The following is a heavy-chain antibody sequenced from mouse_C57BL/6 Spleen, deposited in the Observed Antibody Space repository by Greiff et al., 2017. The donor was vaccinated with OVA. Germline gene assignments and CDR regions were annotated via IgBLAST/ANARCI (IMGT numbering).Heavy chain of an antibody. D-gene: IGHD2-4*01. CDR3: AREGHYDYDVRLCAY. V-gene: IGHV1-52*01. CDR1: GYTFTSYW. J-gene: IGHJ3*01. CDR2: IDPSDSET. Sequence: QVQLQQPGAELVRPGSSVKLSCKASGYTFTSYWMHWVKQRPIQGLEWIGNIDPSDSETHYNQKFKDKATLPVDKSSSTAYMQLSSLTSEDSAVYYCAREGHYDYDVRLCAYWGQGTLVTVSA.